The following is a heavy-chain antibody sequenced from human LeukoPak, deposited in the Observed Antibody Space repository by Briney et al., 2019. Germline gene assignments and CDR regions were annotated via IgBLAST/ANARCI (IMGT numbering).Heavy chain of an antibody. Sequence: GGSLRLSCAASEFNLSSYDMNWVRQAPGKGLEWVSYISSSGNFVYYADSVKGRFTISRDNAKNSLYLQINSLRAEDTAVYYFARRGGFDYWGQGTLVTVSS. CDR1: EFNLSSYD. V-gene: IGHV3-48*03. CDR3: ARRGGFDY. D-gene: IGHD3-3*01. CDR2: ISSSGNFV. J-gene: IGHJ4*02.